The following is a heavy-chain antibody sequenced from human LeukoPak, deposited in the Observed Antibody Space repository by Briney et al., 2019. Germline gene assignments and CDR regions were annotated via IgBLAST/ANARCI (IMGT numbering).Heavy chain of an antibody. CDR3: TREGAAAAYGMDV. V-gene: IGHV3-49*04. Sequence: GGSLRLSCTASGFTFGDYAVSWVRRAPGRGLEWVGLIRRRAFGETADYAASVKGRFTISRDDSKSIAYLQMNSLKTGDTAVYYCTREGAAAAYGMDVWGQGTTVTVSS. CDR2: IRRRAFGETA. CDR1: GFTFGDYA. D-gene: IGHD6-13*01. J-gene: IGHJ6*02.